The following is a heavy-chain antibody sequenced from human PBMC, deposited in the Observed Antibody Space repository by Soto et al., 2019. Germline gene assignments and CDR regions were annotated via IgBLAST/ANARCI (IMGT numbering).Heavy chain of an antibody. Sequence: QLQLQESGPGLVKPSETLSLTCTVSGGSISSSSYYWGWIRQPPGKGLEWIGSIYYSGSTYYNQSLKRRFTISADTSKTQFSLKLSSVTAADTAVYYCARDSSSRGGPYYYYYGMDVWGQGTTVTVSS. CDR1: GGSISSSSYY. CDR3: ARDSSSRGGPYYYYYGMDV. V-gene: IGHV4-39*02. CDR2: IYYSGST. D-gene: IGHD6-6*01. J-gene: IGHJ6*02.